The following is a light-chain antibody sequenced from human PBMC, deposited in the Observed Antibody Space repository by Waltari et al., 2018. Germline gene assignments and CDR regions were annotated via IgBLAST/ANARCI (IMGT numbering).Light chain of an antibody. CDR2: GAS. CDR1: QGISNS. V-gene: IGKV1-NL1*01. Sequence: DIQITQSPSSLSASVGDRVTITCRASQGISNSLAWYQQKPGKAPKLLLYGASRLESGVPPRFSGSGSGTDYTLTISSLQPDDFATYYCQQYYFTPYTFGQGTKLDIK. CDR3: QQYYFTPYT. J-gene: IGKJ2*01.